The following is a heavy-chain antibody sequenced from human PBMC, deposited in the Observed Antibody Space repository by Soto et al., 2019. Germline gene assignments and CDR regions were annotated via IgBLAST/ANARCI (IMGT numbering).Heavy chain of an antibody. CDR3: AKDFGYTYGYDAFDI. CDR1: GFTFSSYA. V-gene: IGHV3-23*01. CDR2: VSGSGGST. Sequence: EVPLLESGGGSVQPGGSLRLSCAASGFTFSSYAMSWVRQAPGKGLEWVSGVSGSGGSTYCVDSVKGRFTISRDNSXXTLYLQMNSLRAEDTAVYYCAKDFGYTYGYDAFDIWGQGTMVTVSS. J-gene: IGHJ3*02. D-gene: IGHD5-18*01.